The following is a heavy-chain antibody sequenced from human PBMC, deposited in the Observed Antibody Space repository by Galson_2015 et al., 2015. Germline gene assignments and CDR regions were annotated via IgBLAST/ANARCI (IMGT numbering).Heavy chain of an antibody. D-gene: IGHD3-10*01. J-gene: IGHJ5*02. CDR3: AKGGSGPDWFDP. CDR1: RFSISKYG. Sequence: SLRLSCAASRFSISKYGMHWVRQAPGKGLEWVATILFDGSNKFYADSVKGRFTISRDNYENTLYLQMDSLRIEDTAVYFCAKGGSGPDWFDPGGQGALVAVSS. CDR2: ILFDGSNK. V-gene: IGHV3-30*18.